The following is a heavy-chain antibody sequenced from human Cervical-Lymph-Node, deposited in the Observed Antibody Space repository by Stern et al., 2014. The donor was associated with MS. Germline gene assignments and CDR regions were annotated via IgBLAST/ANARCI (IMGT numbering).Heavy chain of an antibody. J-gene: IGHJ4*02. CDR3: ASAGGWYEPDY. D-gene: IGHD6-19*01. V-gene: IGHV1-3*01. CDR1: GDSFTTYA. CDR2: ISAGGDT. Sequence: LVQSGAEVQKPGASVKDSCKTSGDSFTTYAMHWVRQAPGQRLEWLGWISAGGDTKYSQKFQDRVTITRDTSASTAYMEVSSLKSEDTAIYYCASAGGWYEPDYWGQGTLVTVSS.